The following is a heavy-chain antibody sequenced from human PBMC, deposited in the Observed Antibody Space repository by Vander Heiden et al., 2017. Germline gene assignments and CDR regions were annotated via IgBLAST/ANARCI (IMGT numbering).Heavy chain of an antibody. CDR2: ISGRGGSR. CDR3: AKGGPYYDFGLFDY. CDR1: GFTFSSYA. D-gene: IGHD3-22*01. Sequence: EVQLLESGGGLVQPGGSLRLSCAASGFTFSSYAINWVRQAPGKGLEWVSAISGRGGSRYYADSVKGRFTISRDNSKNTLYLQMNSLRAEDTAVYYCAKGGPYYDFGLFDYWGQGTLVTVSS. J-gene: IGHJ4*02. V-gene: IGHV3-23*01.